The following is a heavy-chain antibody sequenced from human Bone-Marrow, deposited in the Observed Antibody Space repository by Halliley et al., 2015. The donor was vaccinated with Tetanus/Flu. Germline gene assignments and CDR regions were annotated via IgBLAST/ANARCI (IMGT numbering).Heavy chain of an antibody. D-gene: IGHD3-22*01. CDR2: IFYSGSP. V-gene: IGHV4-31*02. J-gene: IGHJ4*02. CDR3: ARWAPYDSSGYYSDN. Sequence: IGYIFYSGSPYSTPSLKSRVTFSVDASQNQFSLKLTSVTAADTAVYYCARWAPYDSSGYYSDNWGQGTLVTVSS.